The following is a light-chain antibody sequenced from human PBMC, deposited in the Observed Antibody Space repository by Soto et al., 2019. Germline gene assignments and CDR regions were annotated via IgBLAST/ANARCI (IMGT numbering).Light chain of an antibody. Sequence: DIVMTQTPLSSPVTLGQPASISCRSSQSLVHSDGNTYFSWLQQRPGQPPRLLICKISSRFSGVPDRFSGSGAGKDFTLKISRVEAEDVGVYYCMQATQFPWTFGQGTKVEIK. CDR3: MQATQFPWT. CDR1: QSLVHSDGNTY. J-gene: IGKJ1*01. V-gene: IGKV2-24*01. CDR2: KIS.